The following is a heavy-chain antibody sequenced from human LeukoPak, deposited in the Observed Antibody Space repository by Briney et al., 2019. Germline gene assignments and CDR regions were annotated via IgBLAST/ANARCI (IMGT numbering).Heavy chain of an antibody. CDR1: GYTFTSYG. D-gene: IGHD3-22*01. J-gene: IGHJ4*02. CDR3: ARSPKYYYESSGYYLFDY. Sequence: GASVKVSCKASGYTFTSYGISWVRQAPGQGLEWMGWISAYNGNTNYAQKLQGRVTMTTDTSTSTAYMELRSLRSDDTAVYYCARSPKYYYESSGYYLFDYWGQGTLVTVSS. V-gene: IGHV1-18*01. CDR2: ISAYNGNT.